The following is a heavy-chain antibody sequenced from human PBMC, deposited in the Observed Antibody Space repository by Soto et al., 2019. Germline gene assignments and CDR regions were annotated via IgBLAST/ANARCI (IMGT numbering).Heavy chain of an antibody. V-gene: IGHV4-39*01. CDR2: IYYSGST. Sequence: SETLSLTCTVSGGSISSSSYYWGRIRQPPGKGLEWIGSIYYSGSTYYNPSLKSRVTISVDTSKNQFSLKLSSVTAADTAVYYCARPYYDSSGYYGDYYYGVDVWGQGTTVTVSS. J-gene: IGHJ6*02. CDR1: GGSISSSSYY. CDR3: ARPYYDSSGYYGDYYYGVDV. D-gene: IGHD3-22*01.